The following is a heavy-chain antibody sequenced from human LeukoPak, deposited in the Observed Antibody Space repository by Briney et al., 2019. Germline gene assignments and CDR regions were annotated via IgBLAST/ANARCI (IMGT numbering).Heavy chain of an antibody. CDR1: GYTFTGYY. CDR2: INPNSGAT. CDR3: ARTREYSSSWYFPPFDP. Sequence: GASVKVSCKASGYTFTGYYMNWVRQAPGQGLEWMGWINPNSGATNYAQKFQGRVTMTRDPSISTAYMELSGLTSDDTAVYYCARTREYSSSWYFPPFDPWGQGTLVTVSS. V-gene: IGHV1-2*02. D-gene: IGHD6-13*01. J-gene: IGHJ5*02.